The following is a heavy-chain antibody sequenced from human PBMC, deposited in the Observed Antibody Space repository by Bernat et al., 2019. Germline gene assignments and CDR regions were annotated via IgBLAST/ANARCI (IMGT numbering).Heavy chain of an antibody. CDR3: AKEVYYMDV. Sequence: EVELLESGGGLVQPGGSLRLSCAASGFTFSSYAMSWVRQAPGQGLEWVSVISTSGDSKYYADAVKGRFTISRDNSKNTLYLQMNILRAEDTAVYFCAKEVYYMDVWGKGTTVTVSS. J-gene: IGHJ6*03. CDR1: GFTFSSYA. V-gene: IGHV3-23*01. CDR2: ISTSGDSK.